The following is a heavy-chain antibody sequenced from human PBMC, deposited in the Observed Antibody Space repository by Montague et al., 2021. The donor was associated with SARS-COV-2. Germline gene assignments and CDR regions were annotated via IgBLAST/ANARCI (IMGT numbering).Heavy chain of an antibody. CDR1: DVSLSTSTW. Sequence: SETLSLTCVVSDVSLSTSTWCSWVRQSPGKGLEWVGEIYLSGFTHYNTSVKSRVSISLDDSRSQFSLRLTSVTAADTAVYFCARGGLGNRGFDYWGQGTLVTVSS. D-gene: IGHD3/OR15-3a*01. CDR3: ARGGLGNRGFDY. J-gene: IGHJ4*02. CDR2: IYLSGFT. V-gene: IGHV4-4*02.